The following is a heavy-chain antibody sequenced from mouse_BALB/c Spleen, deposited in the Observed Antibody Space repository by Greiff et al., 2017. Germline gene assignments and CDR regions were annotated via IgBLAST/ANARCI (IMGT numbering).Heavy chain of an antibody. J-gene: IGHJ2*01. D-gene: IGHD2-3*01. CDR1: GFNIKDTY. V-gene: IGHV14-3*02. CDR3: ARADGYYPGY. CDR2: IDPANGNT. Sequence: VQLQQSGAELVKPGASVKLSCTASGFNIKDTYMPWVKQRPEQGLEWIGRIDPANGNTKYDPKFQGKATITADTSSNTAYLQLSSLTSEDTAVYYCARADGYYPGYWGQGTTLTVSS.